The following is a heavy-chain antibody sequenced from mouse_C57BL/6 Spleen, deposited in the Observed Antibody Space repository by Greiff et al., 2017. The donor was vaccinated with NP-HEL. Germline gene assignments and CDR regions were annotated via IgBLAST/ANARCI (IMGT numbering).Heavy chain of an antibody. CDR1: GYTFTTYP. Sequence: VKLMESGAELVKPGASVKMSCKASGYTFTTYPIEWMKQNHGKSLEWIGNFHPYNDDTKYNEKFKGKATLTVEKSYSTVYLELSRLTSDDSAVYYCARRIYYGNYGYYFDYWGQGTTLTVSS. V-gene: IGHV1-47*01. CDR3: ARRIYYGNYGYYFDY. CDR2: FHPYNDDT. D-gene: IGHD2-1*01. J-gene: IGHJ2*01.